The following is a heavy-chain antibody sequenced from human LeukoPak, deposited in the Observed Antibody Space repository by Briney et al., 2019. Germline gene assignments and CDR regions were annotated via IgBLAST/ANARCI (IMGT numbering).Heavy chain of an antibody. CDR1: GFTFSGYS. CDR2: IRSSGSPI. J-gene: IGHJ4*02. CDR3: VRDPDALDY. Sequence: PGGSLRLSCAASGFTFSGYSMNWVRQAPGKGLEWVSYIRSSGSPIYYADSVKGRFTISRDNAKNSVYRQMNSLRGEDTAVYYCVRDPDALDYWGQGTLVTVSS. V-gene: IGHV3-48*01.